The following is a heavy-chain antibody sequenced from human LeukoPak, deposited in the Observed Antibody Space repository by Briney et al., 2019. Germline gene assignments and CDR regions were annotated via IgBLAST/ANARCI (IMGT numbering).Heavy chain of an antibody. Sequence: GGSLRLSCAASGFTFSSYWMSWVRQAPGKGLEWVANIKQDGSEKYYVDSVKGRFTISRDNAKNSLYLQMNSLRAEDTAVYYCARDLFDFWSGSYYMDVWGKGTTVTVSS. CDR2: IKQDGSEK. CDR3: ARDLFDFWSGSYYMDV. D-gene: IGHD3-3*01. CDR1: GFTFSSYW. V-gene: IGHV3-7*01. J-gene: IGHJ6*03.